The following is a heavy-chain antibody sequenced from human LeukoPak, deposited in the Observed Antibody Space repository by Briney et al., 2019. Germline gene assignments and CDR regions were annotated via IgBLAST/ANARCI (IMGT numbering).Heavy chain of an antibody. D-gene: IGHD3-9*01. CDR1: GYTFTSYD. CDR3: ARETAPTYYDILTGYYEFDP. J-gene: IGHJ5*02. V-gene: IGHV1-8*01. CDR2: MNPNSGNT. Sequence: ASVKVSCKASGYTFTSYDINWVRQATGQGLEWMGWMNPNSGNTGYAQKFQGRVTMTRNTSISTAYMELSSLRSEDTAVYYCARETAPTYYDILTGYYEFDPWGQGTLVTVSS.